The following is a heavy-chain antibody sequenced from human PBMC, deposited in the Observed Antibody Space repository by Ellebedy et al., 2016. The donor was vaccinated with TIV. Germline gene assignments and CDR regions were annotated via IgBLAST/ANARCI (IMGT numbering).Heavy chain of an antibody. D-gene: IGHD2-21*01. Sequence: GESLKISCAASGFTFSSYAMSWVRQAPGKGLEWVSAISGSGGSTYYADSVKGRFTISRDNSKNTLYLQMNSLRAEDTAVYYCAKLGGGAAFDDWGQGTLVTVSS. CDR2: ISGSGGST. J-gene: IGHJ4*02. V-gene: IGHV3-23*01. CDR3: AKLGGGAAFDD. CDR1: GFTFSSYA.